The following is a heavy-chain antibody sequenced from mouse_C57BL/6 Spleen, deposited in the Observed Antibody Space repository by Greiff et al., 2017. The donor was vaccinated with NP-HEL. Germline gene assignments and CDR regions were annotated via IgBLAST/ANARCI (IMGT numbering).Heavy chain of an antibody. CDR1: GYTFTSYW. CDR2: IHPNSGST. D-gene: IGHD1-1*01. Sequence: QVQLQQPGAELVKPGASVKLSCKASGYTFTSYWMHWVKQRPGQGLEWIGMIHPNSGSTNYNEKFKSKATLTVDKSSSTAYMQLSSLTSEDSAVYYCASPRSSYGYFDVWGTGTTVTVSS. V-gene: IGHV1-64*01. CDR3: ASPRSSYGYFDV. J-gene: IGHJ1*03.